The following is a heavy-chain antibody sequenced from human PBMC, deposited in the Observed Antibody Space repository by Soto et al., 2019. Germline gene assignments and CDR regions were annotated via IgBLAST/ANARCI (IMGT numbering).Heavy chain of an antibody. D-gene: IGHD3-9*01. V-gene: IGHV3-64D*08. CDR2: ISSNGGST. J-gene: IGHJ6*02. CDR1: GFTFSSYA. Sequence: GGSLRLSCSASGFTFSSYAMHWVRQAPGKGLEYVSAISSNGGSTYYADSVKGRFTISRDNSKNTLYLQMSSLRAEDTAVYYCVKDKEHYDILTGYYRNYYYYYGMDVWGQGTTVTVSS. CDR3: VKDKEHYDILTGYYRNYYYYYGMDV.